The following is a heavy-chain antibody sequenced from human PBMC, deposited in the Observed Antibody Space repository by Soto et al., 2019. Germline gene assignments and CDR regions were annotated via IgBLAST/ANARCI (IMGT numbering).Heavy chain of an antibody. CDR2: ISYDGSNK. V-gene: IGHV3-30*18. Sequence: QVQLVESGGGVVQPGRFLRLSCAASGFTFSSYGMHWVRQAPGKGLEWVAVISYDGSNKYYADSVKGRFTISRDNSKNTLYLQMNSLRAEDTAVYYCAKESYWGQGTLVTVSS. CDR3: AKESY. CDR1: GFTFSSYG. J-gene: IGHJ4*02.